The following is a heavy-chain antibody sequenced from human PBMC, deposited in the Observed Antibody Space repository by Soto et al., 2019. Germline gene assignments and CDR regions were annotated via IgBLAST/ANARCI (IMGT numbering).Heavy chain of an antibody. CDR2: IYYSGST. Sequence: PSETLSLTCPVSGGSIRSSSYYWGWIRQPPGKGLEWIGSIYYSGSTYYNPSLKSRVTISVDTSKNQFSLKLSSVTAADTAVYYCARLGNYYDSSGYYGWSFDYWGQGTLVT. CDR1: GGSIRSSSYY. D-gene: IGHD3-22*01. J-gene: IGHJ4*02. V-gene: IGHV4-39*01. CDR3: ARLGNYYDSSGYYGWSFDY.